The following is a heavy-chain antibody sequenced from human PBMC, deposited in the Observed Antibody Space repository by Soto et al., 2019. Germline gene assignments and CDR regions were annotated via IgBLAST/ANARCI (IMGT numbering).Heavy chain of an antibody. Sequence: QLQLQETGPGLVKPSETMSLTCSVSDDSINSVRYYWGWIRQPPGKGLERIGRIYYRGNAYYNASLPTRVTKYPDKTKCQYSRKLSSVTAADSAVYFCASLDGLATFSYYFDFWGPGALVTVSS. CDR3: ASLDGLATFSYYFDF. CDR2: IYYRGNA. D-gene: IGHD3-9*01. J-gene: IGHJ4*02. CDR1: DDSINSVRYY. V-gene: IGHV4-39*01.